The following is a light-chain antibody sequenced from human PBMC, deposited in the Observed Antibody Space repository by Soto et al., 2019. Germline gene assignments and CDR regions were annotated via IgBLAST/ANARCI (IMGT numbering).Light chain of an antibody. J-gene: IGKJ1*01. CDR3: QQYNNWPSWT. Sequence: EIVLTQSPATVSLSPGESATLSCRASQNIHSFLAWYQQRPGQAPRLLIYDASFRATAIPARFNGSGSGTDFTLTITRLEPEDFAVYYCQQYNNWPSWTFGQGTKVEVK. CDR2: DAS. CDR1: QNIHSF. V-gene: IGKV3-11*01.